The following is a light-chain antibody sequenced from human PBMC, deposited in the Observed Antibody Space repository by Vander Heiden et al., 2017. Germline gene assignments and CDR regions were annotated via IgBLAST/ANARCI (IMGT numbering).Light chain of an antibody. CDR2: AAS. CDR1: QGISSY. CDR3: QQYYSYPPT. J-gene: IGKJ4*01. Sequence: PSSFSASTGDRVTITCRASQGISSYLAWYQQKPGKAPKLLIYAASTLQSGVPSRFSGSGSGTDFTLTISCLQSEDFATYYCQQYYSYPPTFGGGTKVEIK. V-gene: IGKV1-8*01.